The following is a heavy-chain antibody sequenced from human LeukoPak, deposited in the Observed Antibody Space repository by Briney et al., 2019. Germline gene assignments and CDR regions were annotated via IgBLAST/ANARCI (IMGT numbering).Heavy chain of an antibody. V-gene: IGHV4-30-4*01. Sequence: SETLSLTCTVSGGSISSGDYYWSWIRQPPGKGLEWIGYIYYSGSTYYNPSLKSRVTISVDTSKNQFSLKLSSVTAADTAVYYCAIEGSGSYSDYWGQGTLVTVSS. CDR2: IYYSGST. CDR3: AIEGSGSYSDY. J-gene: IGHJ4*02. D-gene: IGHD1-26*01. CDR1: GGSISSGDYY.